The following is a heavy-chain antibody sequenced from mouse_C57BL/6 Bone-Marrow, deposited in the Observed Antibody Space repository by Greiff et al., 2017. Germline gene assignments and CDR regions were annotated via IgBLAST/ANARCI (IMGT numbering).Heavy chain of an antibody. CDR1: GFTFSDYG. J-gene: IGHJ3*01. V-gene: IGHV5-17*01. D-gene: IGHD2-4*01. CDR3: AIFDYKFAY. CDR2: ISSGSSTI. Sequence: EVHLVESGGGLVKPGGSLKLSCAASGFTFSDYGMHWVRQAPEKGLEWVAYISSGSSTIYYADTVKGRFTISRDNAKNTLFLQMTSLRSEDTAMYYCAIFDYKFAYWGQGTLVTVSA.